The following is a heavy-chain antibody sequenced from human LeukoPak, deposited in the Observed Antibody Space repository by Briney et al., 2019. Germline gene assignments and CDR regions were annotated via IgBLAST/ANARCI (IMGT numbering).Heavy chain of an antibody. V-gene: IGHV3-23*01. CDR2: ISNRGGST. J-gene: IGHJ4*02. CDR1: GFTFSNYG. CDR3: AKGQSGFDY. Sequence: GGSLRLSCAASGFTFSNYGMSWVRQAPGKGLEWVSGISNRGGSTHYADSVKGRFSISRDNSKNTLYLQMNSLRAEDTAVYYCAKGQSGFDYWGQGTLVTVSS.